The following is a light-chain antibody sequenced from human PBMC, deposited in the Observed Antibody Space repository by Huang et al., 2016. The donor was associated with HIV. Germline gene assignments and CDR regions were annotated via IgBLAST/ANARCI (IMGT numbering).Light chain of an antibody. J-gene: IGKJ4*01. Sequence: EIVLTQSPGTLSLSPGERATLSCRASQSVSSNYLAWYQQKAGQAPRRLIYGASGRATGSPDRFSGSGSGTDFSLTISRLEPEDFAVYYCQQYGSAPLTFGGGTKVEI. V-gene: IGKV3-20*01. CDR1: QSVSSNY. CDR3: QQYGSAPLT. CDR2: GAS.